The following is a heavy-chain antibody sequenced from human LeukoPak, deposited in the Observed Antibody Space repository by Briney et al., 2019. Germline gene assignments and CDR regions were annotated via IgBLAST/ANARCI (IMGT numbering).Heavy chain of an antibody. D-gene: IGHD3-22*01. CDR1: GFTFSNYG. Sequence: PGGSLRLSCAASGFTFSNYGMHWVRQAPGKGLEWVAVIWYDGSNKYYADSVKGRFTISRDNSKNTLYLQMNSLRAEDTAVYYCARGAHVYYDSSGYPPSLGYWGQGTLVTVSS. CDR3: ARGAHVYYDSSGYPPSLGY. CDR2: IWYDGSNK. V-gene: IGHV3-33*01. J-gene: IGHJ4*02.